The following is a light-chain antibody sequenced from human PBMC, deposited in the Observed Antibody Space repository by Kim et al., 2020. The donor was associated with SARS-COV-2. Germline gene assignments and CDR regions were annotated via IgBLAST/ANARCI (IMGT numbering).Light chain of an antibody. Sequence: GQSITISCTGTSSDVGGYIHVSWYQLHPVKAPNLLIYDVSNRPSGVSNRFSGSKSGNTASLTISGLQAEVEAEYYCSSYTSSITRVFGGGTQLTVL. V-gene: IGLV2-14*03. J-gene: IGLJ3*02. CDR2: DVS. CDR3: SSYTSSITRV. CDR1: SSDVGGYIH.